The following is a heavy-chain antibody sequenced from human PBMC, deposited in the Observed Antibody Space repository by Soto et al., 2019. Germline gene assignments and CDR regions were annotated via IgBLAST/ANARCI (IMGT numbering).Heavy chain of an antibody. Sequence: EVQLVESGGGLVQPGGSLRLSCAASGFTFSSYWMHWVRQAPGKGLVWVSRINSDGSSTSYADSVKGRFTISRDNAKNTLYLQMNSLRAEDTAVYYCARGWGDYGDPDFDYWGQGTLDTVSS. D-gene: IGHD4-17*01. CDR2: INSDGSST. CDR3: ARGWGDYGDPDFDY. J-gene: IGHJ4*02. V-gene: IGHV3-74*01. CDR1: GFTFSSYW.